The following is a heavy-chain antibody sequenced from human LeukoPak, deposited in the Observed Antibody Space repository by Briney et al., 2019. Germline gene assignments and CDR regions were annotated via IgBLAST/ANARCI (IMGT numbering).Heavy chain of an antibody. V-gene: IGHV4-4*02. CDR1: GGSISSSNW. J-gene: IGHJ3*02. CDR2: IYHSGST. CDR3: ARRITMVRGVSDAFDI. Sequence: PSETLSLTCAVSGGSISSSNWWSWVRQPPGKGLEWIGEIYHSGSTNYNPSLKSRVTISVDKSKNQFSLKLSSVAAADTAVYYCARRITMVRGVSDAFDIWGQGTMVTVSS. D-gene: IGHD3-10*01.